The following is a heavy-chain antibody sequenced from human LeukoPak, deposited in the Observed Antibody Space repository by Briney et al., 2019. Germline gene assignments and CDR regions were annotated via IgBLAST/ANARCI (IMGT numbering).Heavy chain of an antibody. CDR1: GLTVTTNF. CDR2: IHSGGTT. Sequence: GGSLRLSCAASGLTVTTNFMNWIRQAPGKGLEWVSVIHSGGTTYYADSARGRFTISRDNSKNTLYFHMKNRRSEDTAVDYWWRGHYVGSRFWGQGTLVTVSS. CDR3: WRGHYVGSRF. D-gene: IGHD3-10*02. V-gene: IGHV3-53*01. J-gene: IGHJ4*02.